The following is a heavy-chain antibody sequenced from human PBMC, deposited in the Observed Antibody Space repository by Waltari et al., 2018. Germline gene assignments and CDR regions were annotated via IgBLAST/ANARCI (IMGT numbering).Heavy chain of an antibody. Sequence: EVQLLESGGGLVQPGGSLRLSCAASGFTFSSYAMRWVRQAPGKGLEWVSAISGSGGSTDYADSVKGRFTISRDNSKNTLYLQMNSLRAEDTAVYYCAKGGGSGSYYKDGYYYYGMDVWGQGTTVTVSS. V-gene: IGHV3-23*01. CDR1: GFTFSSYA. CDR2: ISGSGGST. D-gene: IGHD3-10*01. CDR3: AKGGGSGSYYKDGYYYYGMDV. J-gene: IGHJ6*02.